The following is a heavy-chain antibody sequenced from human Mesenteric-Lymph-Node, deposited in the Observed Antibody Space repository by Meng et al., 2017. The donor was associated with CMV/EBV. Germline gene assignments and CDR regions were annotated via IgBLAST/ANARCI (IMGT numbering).Heavy chain of an antibody. CDR3: AVYGDYVQYYYGMDV. D-gene: IGHD4-17*01. CDR1: GFTFSSYG. Sequence: GGSLRLSCAASGFTFSSYGMHWVRQAPGKGLEWVAFIRYDGSNKYYADSVKGRFTISRDNSKNTLYLQMNSLRAEDTAVYYCAVYGDYVQYYYGMDVWGQGTTVTVSS. CDR2: IRYDGSNK. V-gene: IGHV3-30*02. J-gene: IGHJ6*02.